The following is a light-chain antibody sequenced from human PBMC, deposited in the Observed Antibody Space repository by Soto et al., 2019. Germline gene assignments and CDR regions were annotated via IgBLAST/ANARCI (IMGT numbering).Light chain of an antibody. V-gene: IGKV1-9*01. CDR2: GAS. CDR1: PAIASF. CDR3: QQLNGSPWT. J-gene: IGKJ1*01. Sequence: IQLTQSPSSLSASVGDRVTITCRASPAIASFLAWYQQKPGTAPKLLIYGASTLQSGVPSRFTASRSGTDYTLTIASLQPEDFATYYCQQLNGSPWTFGQGTKVEIK.